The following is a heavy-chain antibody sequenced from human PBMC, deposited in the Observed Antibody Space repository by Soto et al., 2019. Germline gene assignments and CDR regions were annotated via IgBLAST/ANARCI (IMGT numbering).Heavy chain of an antibody. CDR2: IWYDGSNK. Sequence: QVQLVESGGGVVQPGRSLRLSCAASGFTFSSYGMHWVRQAPGKGLEWVAVIWYDGSNKYYADSVKGRFTISRDNSKNTLDLQMNSLRAEDTAVYYCARDYGYSYGRRPAATPPFFDYWGQGTLVTVSS. V-gene: IGHV3-33*01. D-gene: IGHD5-18*01. CDR1: GFTFSSYG. J-gene: IGHJ4*02. CDR3: ARDYGYSYGRRPAATPPFFDY.